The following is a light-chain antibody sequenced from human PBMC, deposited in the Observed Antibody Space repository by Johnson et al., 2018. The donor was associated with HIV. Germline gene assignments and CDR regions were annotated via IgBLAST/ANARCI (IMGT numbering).Light chain of an antibody. CDR1: SSNIGSNY. Sequence: SVLTQPPSVSAAPGQKVTISCPGSSSNIGSNYVSWYQQVPGTAPKLLIYDNNKRPSGIPDRFSGSKSGTSATLGIPGLQTGDEGDYYCGTWDRSLSAGGVFGTGTKFTVL. CDR2: DNN. CDR3: GTWDRSLSAGGV. V-gene: IGLV1-51*01. J-gene: IGLJ1*01.